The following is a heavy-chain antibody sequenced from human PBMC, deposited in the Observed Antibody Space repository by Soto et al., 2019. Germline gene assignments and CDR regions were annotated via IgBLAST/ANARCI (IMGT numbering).Heavy chain of an antibody. D-gene: IGHD2-2*01. Sequence: ASVKVSCKASGYSFSFYGINWVRQAPGQGLEWMGWINPSDGNRNFAQKFEDRVTMTTATSTNTVFLELRSLKSDDTAVYYCARSVVVPVAPDYWGQGTLVTVSS. CDR2: INPSDGNR. CDR1: GYSFSFYG. V-gene: IGHV1-18*01. CDR3: ARSVVVPVAPDY. J-gene: IGHJ4*02.